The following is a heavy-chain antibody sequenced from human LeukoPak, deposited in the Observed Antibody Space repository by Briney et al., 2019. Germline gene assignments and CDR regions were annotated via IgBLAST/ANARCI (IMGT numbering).Heavy chain of an antibody. V-gene: IGHV3-7*01. J-gene: IGHJ4*02. CDR2: IKQDGSEK. CDR3: ARVRGDRSGSYSPYYFDY. CDR1: GFTFSSYA. Sequence: PGGSLRLSCAASGFTFSSYAMTWVRQAPGKGLEWVANIKQDGSEKYYVGSVKGRFTISRDNAKNSLYLQMNSLRAEDTAVYYCARVRGDRSGSYSPYYFDYWGQGTLVTVSS. D-gene: IGHD1-26*01.